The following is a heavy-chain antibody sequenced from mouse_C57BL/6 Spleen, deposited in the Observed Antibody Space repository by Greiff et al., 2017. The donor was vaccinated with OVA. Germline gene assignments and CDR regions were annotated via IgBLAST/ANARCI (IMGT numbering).Heavy chain of an antibody. CDR3: ARCYGSSFYWYFDV. Sequence: EVKVVESGPGLVKPSQTVFLTCTVTGISITTGNYRWSWIRQFPGNKLEWIGYIYYSGTITYNPSLTSRTTITRDTPKNQFFLEMNSLTAEDTATYYCARCYGSSFYWYFDVWGTGTTVTVSS. V-gene: IGHV3-5*01. CDR2: IYYSGTI. D-gene: IGHD1-1*01. J-gene: IGHJ1*03. CDR1: GISITTGNYR.